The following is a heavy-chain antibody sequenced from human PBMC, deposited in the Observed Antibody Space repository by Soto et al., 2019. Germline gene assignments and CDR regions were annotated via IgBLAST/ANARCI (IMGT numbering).Heavy chain of an antibody. J-gene: IGHJ4*02. Sequence: QVQLQQWGAGLLKPSETLSLTCAVYGGSFSGYYWSWIRQPPGKGLEWIGDINHSGSTNYNPSLKSRVTISVDTSKNQFSLKLSSVTAADTAVYYCVSENYCSSTSCYVNYWGQGTLVTVSS. CDR1: GGSFSGYY. CDR2: INHSGST. CDR3: VSENYCSSTSCYVNY. D-gene: IGHD2-2*01. V-gene: IGHV4-34*01.